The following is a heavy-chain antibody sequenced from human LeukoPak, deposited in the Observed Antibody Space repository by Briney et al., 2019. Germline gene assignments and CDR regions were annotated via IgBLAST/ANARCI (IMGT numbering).Heavy chain of an antibody. V-gene: IGHV3-23*01. Sequence: GGSLRLSCAASGFTFSDYYMSWIRQAPGKGLEWVSAISGSGGSTYYADSVKGRFTISRDNSKNTLYLQMNSLRAEDTAVYYCAKEVTYGGKPLDYWGQGTLVTVSS. CDR3: AKEVTYGGKPLDY. J-gene: IGHJ4*02. CDR2: ISGSGGST. CDR1: GFTFSDYY. D-gene: IGHD4-23*01.